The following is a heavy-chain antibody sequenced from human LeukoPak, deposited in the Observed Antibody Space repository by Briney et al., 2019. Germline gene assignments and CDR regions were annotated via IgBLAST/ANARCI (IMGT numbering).Heavy chain of an antibody. CDR1: GGSISSGGYY. D-gene: IGHD3-10*01. Sequence: PSQTLSLTCTVSGGSISSGGYYWSWIRQHPGKGMEWIGYIYDSGSTYDNPSFKSRATISVDRSKNQFSLNLSSVTAADTAVYYCARESIGDCYFDYWGQGNLVTVSS. V-gene: IGHV4-31*03. CDR2: IYDSGST. J-gene: IGHJ4*02. CDR3: ARESIGDCYFDY.